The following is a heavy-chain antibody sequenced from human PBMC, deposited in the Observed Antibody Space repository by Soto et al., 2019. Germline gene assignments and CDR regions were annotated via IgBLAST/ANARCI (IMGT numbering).Heavy chain of an antibody. CDR3: ARNDSSGYLDS. D-gene: IGHD3-22*01. CDR1: GFTFSDYY. V-gene: IGHV3-11*06. Sequence: VGSLRLSCAASGFTFSDYYMSWIRQAPGKGLEWLSYISSSATYAIYADSVKGRFTLSRDNAKNSLYLQMNSLRAEDTAVYYCARNDSSGYLDSWGHGTLVTVSS. CDR2: ISSSATYA. J-gene: IGHJ5*01.